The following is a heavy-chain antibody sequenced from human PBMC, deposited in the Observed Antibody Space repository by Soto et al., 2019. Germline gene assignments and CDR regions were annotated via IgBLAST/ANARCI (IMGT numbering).Heavy chain of an antibody. CDR3: AKDERTYYYDSSGSPRGAFDI. V-gene: IGHV3-30*18. D-gene: IGHD3-22*01. J-gene: IGHJ3*02. CDR1: GFTFSSYG. Sequence: QVQLVESGGGVVQPGRSLRLSCAASGFTFSSYGMHWVRQAPGKGLEWVAVISYDGSNKYYADSVKGRFTISRDNSKKTLFLKMKSLRAEDTAVYYCAKDERTYYYDSSGSPRGAFDIWGQGTMVTVSS. CDR2: ISYDGSNK.